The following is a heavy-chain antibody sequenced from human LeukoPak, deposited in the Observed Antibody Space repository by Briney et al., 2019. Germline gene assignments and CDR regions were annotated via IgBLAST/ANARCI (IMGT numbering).Heavy chain of an antibody. CDR2: IYTSGST. J-gene: IGHJ3*02. CDR3: ARDGGLARYWGRAFDI. CDR1: GGSISSYY. V-gene: IGHV4-4*07. D-gene: IGHD3-9*01. Sequence: SETLSLTCTVSGGSISSYYWSWIRQPAGKGLEWIGRIYTSGSTNYNPSLKSRVTMSVDTSKNQFSLKLSSVTAADTAVYYCARDGGLARYWGRAFDIWGQGTMVTVSS.